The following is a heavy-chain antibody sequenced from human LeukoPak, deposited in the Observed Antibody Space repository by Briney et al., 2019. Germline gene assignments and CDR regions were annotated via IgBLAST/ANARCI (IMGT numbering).Heavy chain of an antibody. CDR1: GFTFRSYS. J-gene: IGHJ4*02. D-gene: IGHD6-19*01. CDR3: AVAVAGKPFDY. V-gene: IGHV3-21*01. Sequence: GGSLRLSXAASGFTFRSYSMNWVRQAPGKGLEWVSSISSSSSYIYYADSVKGRFTISRDNAKNSLYLQMNSLRAEDTAVYYCAVAVAGKPFDYWGQGTLVTVSS. CDR2: ISSSSSYI.